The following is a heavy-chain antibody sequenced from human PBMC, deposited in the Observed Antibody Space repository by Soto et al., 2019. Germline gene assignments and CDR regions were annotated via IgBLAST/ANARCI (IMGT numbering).Heavy chain of an antibody. D-gene: IGHD6-19*01. CDR1: GGSISSSSYY. V-gene: IGHV4-39*01. Sequence: PSETLSLTCTVSGGSISSSSYYWGWIRQPPGKGLEWIGSIYYSGSTYYNPSLKSRVTISVDTSKNQFSLKLSSVTAADTAVYYCAAPPGNAVASISLFDYWGQGTLVTVSS. CDR2: IYYSGST. J-gene: IGHJ4*02. CDR3: AAPPGNAVASISLFDY.